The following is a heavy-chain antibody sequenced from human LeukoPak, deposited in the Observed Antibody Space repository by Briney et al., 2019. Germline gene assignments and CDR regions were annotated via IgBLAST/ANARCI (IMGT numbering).Heavy chain of an antibody. CDR2: IYYSGST. J-gene: IGHJ4*02. V-gene: IGHV4-59*12. CDR1: GGSISSYY. D-gene: IGHD6-25*01. Sequence: SETLSLTCTVSGGSISSYYWSWIRQPPGKGLEWIGYIYYSGSTNYNPSLKSRVTISVDKSKNQFSLKLSSVTAADTAVYYCARDSTYSSGSLFDYWGQGTLVTVSS. CDR3: ARDSTYSSGSLFDY.